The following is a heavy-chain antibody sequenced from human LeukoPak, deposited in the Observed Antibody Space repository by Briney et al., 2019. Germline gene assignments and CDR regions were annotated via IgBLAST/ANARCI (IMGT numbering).Heavy chain of an antibody. CDR3: ARYNYYDSSGYYFDDAFDI. D-gene: IGHD3-22*01. V-gene: IGHV3-7*01. CDR2: IKQDGSEK. CDR1: GFTFSNYW. J-gene: IGHJ3*02. Sequence: GGSLRLSCAASGFTFSNYWMSWVRQAPGKELEWVANIKQDGSEKYYVDSVKGRFTISRDNAKNSLYLQMTSLRAEDTAVYYCARYNYYDSSGYYFDDAFDIWGQGTMVTVSS.